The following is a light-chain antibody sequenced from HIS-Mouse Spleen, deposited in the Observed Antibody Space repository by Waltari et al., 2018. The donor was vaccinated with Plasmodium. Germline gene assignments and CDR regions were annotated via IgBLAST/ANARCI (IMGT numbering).Light chain of an antibody. CDR2: GKN. CDR3: NSRDSSGNHQV. Sequence: SSELTQAPAVSVALGQTVRITCQGDRLRSNYVSWYQQKPGQAPVLVIYGKNNRPSGIPDRFSGSSSGNTASLTITGAQAEDEADYYCNSRDSSGNHQVFGGGTKLTVL. J-gene: IGLJ3*02. V-gene: IGLV3-19*01. CDR1: RLRSNY.